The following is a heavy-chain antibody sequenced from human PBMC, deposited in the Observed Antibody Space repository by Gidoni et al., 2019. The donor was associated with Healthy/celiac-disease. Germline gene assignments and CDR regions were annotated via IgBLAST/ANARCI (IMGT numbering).Heavy chain of an antibody. CDR2: INHSGST. J-gene: IGHJ4*02. V-gene: IGHV4-34*01. CDR1: GGSFSGYY. CDR3: ARRDLIAVAGIDY. D-gene: IGHD6-19*01. Sequence: QVQLQQWGAGLLKPSETLSLTCAVYGGSFSGYYWSWIRQPPGKGLEWIGEINHSGSTNYNPSLKSRVTISVDTSKNQFSLKLSSVTAADTAVYYCARRDLIAVAGIDYWGQGTLVTVSS.